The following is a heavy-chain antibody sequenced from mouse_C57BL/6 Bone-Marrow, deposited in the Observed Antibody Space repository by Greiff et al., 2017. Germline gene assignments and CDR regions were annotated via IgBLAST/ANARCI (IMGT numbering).Heavy chain of an antibody. V-gene: IGHV1-81*01. CDR2: IDPRSGNT. CDR3: ARPHYYGSSYVHFDV. J-gene: IGHJ1*03. CDR1: GYTFTSYG. Sequence: VQLQQSGAELARPGASVKLSCKASGYTFTSYGISWVKQRTGQGLEWIGEIDPRSGNTYYNEKFKGKATLTADKSSSTAYMELRSLTSEDSAVYFCARPHYYGSSYVHFDVWGTGTTVTVSS. D-gene: IGHD1-1*01.